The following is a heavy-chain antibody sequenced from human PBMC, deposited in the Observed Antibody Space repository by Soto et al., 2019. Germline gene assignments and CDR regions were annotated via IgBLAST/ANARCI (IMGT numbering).Heavy chain of an antibody. J-gene: IGHJ4*02. CDR3: AKGPSPYCSSTSCYSFFDS. CDR1: GFTFSSYA. V-gene: IGHV3-23*01. CDR2: ISTSGGGT. D-gene: IGHD2-2*01. Sequence: GGSLRLSCAASGFTFSSYAMSWVRQAPGKGLQWVSAISTSGGGTYYADSVKGRFTISRDNSKNTLYLQMNSLGVEDTALYFCAKGPSPYCSSTSCYSFFDSWGQGTLVTVSS.